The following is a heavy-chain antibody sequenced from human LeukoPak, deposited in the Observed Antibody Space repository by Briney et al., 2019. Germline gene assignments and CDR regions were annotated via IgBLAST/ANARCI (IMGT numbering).Heavy chain of an antibody. CDR2: ISDNGGST. V-gene: IGHV3-23*01. J-gene: IGHJ4*02. Sequence: GGSLRLSCAASGFTFSTYAMSWVRQAPGKGLEWVSGISDNGGSTYYADSVKGRFTISRDNSKNTLYLQMNSLRAEDTAVYYCASRLYYFDYWGQGTLVTVSS. CDR1: GFTFSTYA. CDR3: ASRLYYFDY.